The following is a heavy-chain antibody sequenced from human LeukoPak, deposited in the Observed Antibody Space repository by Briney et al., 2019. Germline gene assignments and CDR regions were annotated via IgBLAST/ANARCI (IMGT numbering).Heavy chain of an antibody. CDR3: ARDGVVVTAYSPFQH. D-gene: IGHD2-21*02. CDR1: GFTFSSYS. Sequence: GGSLRLSCAASGFTFSSYSMNWVRQAPGKGLEWVSSISSSSSYIYYADSVKGRFTISRDNAKNSLYLQMNSLRAEDTAVCYCARDGVVVTAYSPFQHWGQGTLVTVSS. J-gene: IGHJ1*01. V-gene: IGHV3-21*01. CDR2: ISSSSSYI.